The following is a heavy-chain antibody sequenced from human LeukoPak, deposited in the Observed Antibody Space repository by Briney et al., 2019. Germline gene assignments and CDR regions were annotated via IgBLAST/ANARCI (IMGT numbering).Heavy chain of an antibody. CDR3: AREYCSGGSCYFDY. J-gene: IGHJ4*02. Sequence: SVKVSCKASGGTFSSYAISWVRQAPGQGLEWMGGIIPIFGTANYAQKFQGRVTITADKSTSTAYMELSSLRSEDTAVYYCAREYCSGGSCYFDYWGQGTLVTVSS. CDR1: GGTFSSYA. CDR2: IIPIFGTA. D-gene: IGHD2-15*01. V-gene: IGHV1-69*06.